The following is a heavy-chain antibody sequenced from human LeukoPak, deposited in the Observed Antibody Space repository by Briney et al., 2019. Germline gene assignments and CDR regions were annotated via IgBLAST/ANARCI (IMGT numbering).Heavy chain of an antibody. Sequence: ASVTVSCKASGYTFTGYYMHWVRQAPGQGLEWMGWINPNSGGTNYAQKFQGWVTMTRDTSISTAYMELSRLRSDDTAVYYCARAPLATVTSYYFDYWGQGTLVTVSS. CDR3: ARAPLATVTSYYFDY. J-gene: IGHJ4*02. CDR1: GYTFTGYY. D-gene: IGHD4-17*01. CDR2: INPNSGGT. V-gene: IGHV1-2*04.